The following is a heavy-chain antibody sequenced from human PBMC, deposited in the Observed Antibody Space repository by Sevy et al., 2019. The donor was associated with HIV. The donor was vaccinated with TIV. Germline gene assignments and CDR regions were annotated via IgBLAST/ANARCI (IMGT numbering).Heavy chain of an antibody. CDR1: GGSISRSSYY. J-gene: IGHJ2*01. D-gene: IGHD6-19*01. CDR2: IYSTGST. Sequence: SETLSLTCTVSGGSISRSSYYWGWIRQPPGKGLEWIGSIYSTGSTSYNPSLKSRVPFSADTSKNQFSLKLDSVSAADTAVYYCATPRGSDWYEGTGGYFDLWGRGALVTVSS. V-gene: IGHV4-39*01. CDR3: ATPRGSDWYEGTGGYFDL.